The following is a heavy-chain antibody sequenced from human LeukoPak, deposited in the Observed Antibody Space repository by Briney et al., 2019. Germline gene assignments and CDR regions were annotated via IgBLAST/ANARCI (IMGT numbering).Heavy chain of an antibody. CDR1: GGSISSSSYY. CDR2: IYYSGST. D-gene: IGHD3-3*01. CDR3: AREGGGYYTYYYYYYMDV. V-gene: IGHV4-39*07. J-gene: IGHJ6*03. Sequence: PSETLSLTCTVSGGSISSSSYYWGWIRQPPGKGLEWIGSIYYSGSTYYNPSLKSRVTISVDTSKNQFSLKLSSVTAADTAVYYCAREGGGYYTYYYYYYMDVWGKGTTVTVSS.